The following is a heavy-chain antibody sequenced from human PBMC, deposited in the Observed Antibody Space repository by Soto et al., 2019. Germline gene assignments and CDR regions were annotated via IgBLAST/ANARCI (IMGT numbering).Heavy chain of an antibody. CDR1: GGSIYRSGYY. CDR3: AKVLVGATGHTDSDS. D-gene: IGHD2-15*01. V-gene: IGHV4-39*01. CDR2: IDYNGVT. Sequence: SETLSLTCTVSGGSIYRSGYYWGWIRQPPGRGLEWIGNIDYNGVTYSNPSLKSRVAISRDTSKNQFSLKLTSVTAADTALYYCAKVLVGATGHTDSDSWGPGTLVTASS. J-gene: IGHJ4*02.